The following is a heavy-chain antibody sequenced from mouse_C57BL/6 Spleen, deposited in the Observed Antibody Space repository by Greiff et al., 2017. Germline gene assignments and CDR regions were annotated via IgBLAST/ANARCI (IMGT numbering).Heavy chain of an antibody. CDR3: EGYGETRYAKGY. CDR2: ISYDGSN. J-gene: IGHJ4*01. V-gene: IGHV3-6*01. CDR1: CYPITSVYH. Sequence: EVQPQQSGPGLVKPSQSLSLPCSVTCYPITSVYHLNWFRQFPRNKLECMGYISYDGSNNHNPTLKNRISSTRDKSKHQFFLKWISVTTEDTATCEGEGYGETRYAKGYGGQRTSVTVST. D-gene: IGHD2-13*01.